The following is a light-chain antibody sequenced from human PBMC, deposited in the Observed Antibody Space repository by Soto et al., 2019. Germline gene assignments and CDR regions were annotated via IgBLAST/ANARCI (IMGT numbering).Light chain of an antibody. CDR2: EVS. CDR1: SSDVGGYDY. Sequence: QAVVTQPASVSGSPGQSITISCTGASSDVGGYDYVSWYQHHPGKAPKLLIYEVSNRPSGVSNRFSGSKSGNTAALTISGLHAEDEADYYCSSSTSSSTLFGGGTKVTVL. CDR3: SSSTSSSTL. J-gene: IGLJ2*01. V-gene: IGLV2-14*01.